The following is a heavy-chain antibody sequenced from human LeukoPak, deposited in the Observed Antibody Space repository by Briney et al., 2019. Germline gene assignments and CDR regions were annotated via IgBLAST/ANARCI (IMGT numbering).Heavy chain of an antibody. CDR1: GGSISSGGYY. CDR3: ARGESDVDTAMGQKEGRNSCYFDY. CDR2: IYYSGST. Sequence: SETLSLTCTVSGGSISSGGYYWSWIRQHPGKGLGWIGYIYYSGSTNYNPSLKSRVTISVDTSKNQFSLKLSSVTAADTAVYYCARGESDVDTAMGQKEGRNSCYFDYWGQGTLVTVSS. J-gene: IGHJ4*02. V-gene: IGHV4-31*03. D-gene: IGHD5-18*01.